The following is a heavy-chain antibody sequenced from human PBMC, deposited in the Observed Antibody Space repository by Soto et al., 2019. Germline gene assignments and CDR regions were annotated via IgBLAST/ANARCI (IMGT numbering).Heavy chain of an antibody. Sequence: ASVKVSGRASGDTFTSYGISWLRQAPEQGLEGMGWISAYNGNTNYAQKLQGRVTMTIDTPKSSSYMELRSVTSDDTAVYYCARIAAAGTNFDYWGQGTLVTVSS. J-gene: IGHJ4*02. V-gene: IGHV1-18*01. CDR3: ARIAAAGTNFDY. CDR2: ISAYNGNT. CDR1: GDTFTSYG. D-gene: IGHD6-13*01.